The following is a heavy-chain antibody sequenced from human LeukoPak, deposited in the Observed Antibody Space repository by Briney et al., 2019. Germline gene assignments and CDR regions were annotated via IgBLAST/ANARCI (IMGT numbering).Heavy chain of an antibody. D-gene: IGHD4-11*01. V-gene: IGHV1-24*01. J-gene: IGHJ6*02. CDR2: FDPEDGET. Sequence: ASVKVSCKVSGYTLTELPMHWVRQAPGKGLEWMGGFDPEDGETIYAQKFQGRVTMTEDTSTDTAYMELSSLRSEDTAVYYCATVTTRIYYYCGMDVWGQGTTVTVSS. CDR1: GYTLTELP. CDR3: ATVTTRIYYYCGMDV.